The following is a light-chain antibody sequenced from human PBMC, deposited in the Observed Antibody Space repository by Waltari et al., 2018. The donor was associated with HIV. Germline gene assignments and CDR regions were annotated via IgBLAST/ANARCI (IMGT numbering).Light chain of an antibody. Sequence: TKMTQSPSTVSASIGARVTITCRASQSISTWLAWYQLKPGKVPKLLIHAASSLESGVSTRFSGSGSGTEFTLTINSLQPDDSATYFCQQYKSTPWMFGQGTKVEIK. J-gene: IGKJ1*01. CDR2: AAS. CDR3: QQYKSTPWM. CDR1: QSISTW. V-gene: IGKV1-5*03.